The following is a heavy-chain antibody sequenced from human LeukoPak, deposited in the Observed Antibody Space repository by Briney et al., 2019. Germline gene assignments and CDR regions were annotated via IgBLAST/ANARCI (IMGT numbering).Heavy chain of an antibody. Sequence: ASVKVSCKASGYTFTSYDINWVRQATGQGLEWMGWMNPNSGNTGYAQKFQGRVTMTRNTSISTAYMELSSLRSEDTAVYYCARVNYCSSTSCYAFDIWGQGTMVTVSS. J-gene: IGHJ3*02. CDR3: ARVNYCSSTSCYAFDI. CDR2: MNPNSGNT. CDR1: GYTFTSYD. D-gene: IGHD2-2*01. V-gene: IGHV1-8*01.